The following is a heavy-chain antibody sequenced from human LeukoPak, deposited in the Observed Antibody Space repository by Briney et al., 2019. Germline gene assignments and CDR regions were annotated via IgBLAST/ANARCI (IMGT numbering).Heavy chain of an antibody. CDR3: ARASRDGYNLGAFDI. J-gene: IGHJ3*02. CDR2: IYHSGST. Sequence: SSETLSLTCTVSGGSISSGGYYWSWIRQPPGKGLEWIGYIYHSGSTYYNPSLKSRVTISVDRSKNQFSLKLSSVTAADTAVYYCARASRDGYNLGAFDIWGQGTMVTVSS. CDR1: GGSISSGGYY. V-gene: IGHV4-30-2*01. D-gene: IGHD5-24*01.